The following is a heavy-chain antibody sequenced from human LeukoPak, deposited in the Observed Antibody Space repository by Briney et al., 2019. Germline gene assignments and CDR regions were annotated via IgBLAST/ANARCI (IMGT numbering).Heavy chain of an antibody. CDR3: ARDSNPYESSGYYRTNLGY. Sequence: GGSLRLSCAASGFTVSSNYMSWVRQAPGKGLEWVSVIYSGGTTYYADSVKGRFTISRDNSKNTLYLQMNSLRAEDTAVYYCARDSNPYESSGYYRTNLGYWGQGTLVTVSS. V-gene: IGHV3-66*01. D-gene: IGHD3-22*01. CDR2: IYSGGTT. J-gene: IGHJ4*02. CDR1: GFTVSSNY.